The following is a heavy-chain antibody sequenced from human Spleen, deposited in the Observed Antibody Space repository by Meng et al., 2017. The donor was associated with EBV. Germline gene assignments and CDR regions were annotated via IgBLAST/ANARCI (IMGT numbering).Heavy chain of an antibody. CDR1: GGSVSSTSYY. CDR3: ARENPARGNWFDP. CDR2: VYYSGST. J-gene: IGHJ5*02. D-gene: IGHD3-10*01. V-gene: IGHV4-61*01. Sequence: VQLEEAGPGLVKPSETLSLTYTVSGGSVSSTSYYWSWIRQPPGKRLEWIGYVYYSGSTNYNPSLKSRVTISVDTSKNQFSLNLYSVTAADTAVYYCARENPARGNWFDPWGQGALVTVFS.